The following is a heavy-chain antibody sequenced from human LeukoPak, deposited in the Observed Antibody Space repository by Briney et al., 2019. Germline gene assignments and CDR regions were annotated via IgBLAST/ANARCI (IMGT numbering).Heavy chain of an antibody. CDR2: INHSGST. V-gene: IGHV4-34*01. Sequence: PSETLSLTCAVYGGSFSGYYWSWIRQPPGKGLEWIGEINHSGSTNYNPSLKSRVTISVDTSKNQFSLKLSSVTAADTAVYYCACQYYDILTGYYYYFDYWGQGTLVTVSS. J-gene: IGHJ4*02. CDR1: GGSFSGYY. D-gene: IGHD3-9*01. CDR3: ACQYYDILTGYYYYFDY.